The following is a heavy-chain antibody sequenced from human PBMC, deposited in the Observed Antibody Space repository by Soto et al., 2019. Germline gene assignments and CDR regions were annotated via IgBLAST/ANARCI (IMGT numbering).Heavy chain of an antibody. J-gene: IGHJ4*02. CDR1: GFTFSDYA. CDR3: AQGGRQWLVTSGFNY. D-gene: IGHD6-19*01. V-gene: IGHV3-30*03. CDR2: VSHDGRNT. Sequence: VQLVESGGGVVQPGRSLRLSCAASGFTFSDYAMHWVRQAPGKGLEWVAVVSHDGRNTHYADSVKGRFTISRDSSKNAGSLEMTSLSAEDTAVYYWAQGGRQWLVTSGFNYWRQGALVTVSS.